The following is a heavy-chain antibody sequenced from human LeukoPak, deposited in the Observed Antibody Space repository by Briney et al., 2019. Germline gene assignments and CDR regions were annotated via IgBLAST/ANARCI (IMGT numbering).Heavy chain of an antibody. Sequence: SGTLSPTCAVYGGSFSGYYWSWIRQPPWKGLEWIGEINHIGSTNYNPSRKSRVTISVDTSKNQFSLKLSSVTAADTDVYYCARGLPRTGYCSGGSWYGGRRTEVKWFDPCGQGSLVTVSS. CDR2: INHIGST. V-gene: IGHV4-34*01. CDR3: ARGLPRTGYCSGGSWYGGRRTEVKWFDP. J-gene: IGHJ5*02. CDR1: GGSFSGYY. D-gene: IGHD2-15*01.